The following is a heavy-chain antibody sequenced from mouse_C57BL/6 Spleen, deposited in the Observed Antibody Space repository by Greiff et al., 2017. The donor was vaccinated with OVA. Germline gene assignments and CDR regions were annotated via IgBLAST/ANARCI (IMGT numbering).Heavy chain of an antibody. V-gene: IGHV7-3*01. D-gene: IGHD1-1*01. CDR3: ARYTMTVVATGAMDY. CDR1: GFTFTDYY. CDR2: IRNKANGYTT. J-gene: IGHJ4*01. Sequence: EVNVVESGGGLVQPGGSLSLSCAASGFTFTDYYMSWVRQPPGKALEWLGFIRNKANGYTTEYSASVKGRFTISRDNSQSILYLQMNALRAEDSATYYCARYTMTVVATGAMDYCGQGTSVTVSS.